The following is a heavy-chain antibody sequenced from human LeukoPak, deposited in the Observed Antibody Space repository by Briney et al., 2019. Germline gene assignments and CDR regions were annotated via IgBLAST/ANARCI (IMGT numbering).Heavy chain of an antibody. J-gene: IGHJ6*02. CDR3: ARTSYSSSWHYYGMDV. D-gene: IGHD6-13*01. V-gene: IGHV4-59*01. Sequence: SETLSLTCTVSGGSISSYYWSWIRQPPGRGLEWIGYIYYSGSTNYNPSLKSRVTISVDTSKNQFSLKLSSVTAADTAVYYCARTSYSSSWHYYGMDVWGQGTTVTVSS. CDR2: IYYSGST. CDR1: GGSISSYY.